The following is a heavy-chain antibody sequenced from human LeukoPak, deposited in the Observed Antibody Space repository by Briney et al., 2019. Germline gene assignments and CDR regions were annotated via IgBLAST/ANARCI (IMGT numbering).Heavy chain of an antibody. CDR2: INHSGST. J-gene: IGHJ4*02. CDR3: AREGDSSSWYKFDY. CDR1: GGSFSGYY. V-gene: IGHV4-34*01. Sequence: PSETLSLTCAVYGGSFSGYYWSWIRQPPGKGLEWIGEINHSGSTNYNPSLTSRVTISVDTSKNQFSLKLSSVTAADTAVYYCAREGDSSSWYKFDYWGQGTLVTVSS. D-gene: IGHD6-13*01.